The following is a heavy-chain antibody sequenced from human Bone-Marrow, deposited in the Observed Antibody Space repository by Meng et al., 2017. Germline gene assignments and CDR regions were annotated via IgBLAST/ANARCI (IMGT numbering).Heavy chain of an antibody. D-gene: IGHD2-15*01. V-gene: IGHV1-46*01. CDR2: INPSGGST. CDR3: ARESVVVVAATMADYYYYGMDV. CDR1: GYTFTSYY. Sequence: ASVKVSCKASGYTFTSYYMHWVRQAPGQGLEWMGIINPSGGSTSYAQKFQGRVTMTRDTSTSTVYMELSSLRSGDTAVYYCARESVVVVAATMADYYYYGMDVWGQGTTVTVSS. J-gene: IGHJ6*02.